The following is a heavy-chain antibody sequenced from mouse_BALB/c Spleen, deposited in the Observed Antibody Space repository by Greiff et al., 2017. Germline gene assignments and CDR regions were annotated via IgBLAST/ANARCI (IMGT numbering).Heavy chain of an antibody. CDR1: GFTFSSYT. J-gene: IGHJ4*01. CDR3: TRDPGRYYAMDY. Sequence: EVQLVESGGGLVKPGGSLKLSCAASGFTFSSYTMSWVRQTPEKRLEWVATISSGGSYTYYPDSVKGRFTISRDNAKNTLYLQMSSLKSEDTAMYYCTRDPGRYYAMDYWGQGTSVTVSS. V-gene: IGHV5-6-4*01. CDR2: ISSGGSYT.